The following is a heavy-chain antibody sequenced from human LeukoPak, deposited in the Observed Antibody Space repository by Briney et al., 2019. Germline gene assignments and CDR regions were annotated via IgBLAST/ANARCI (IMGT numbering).Heavy chain of an antibody. CDR3: ASSRPFGVWGYYMDV. V-gene: IGHV4-59*01. CDR2: IYYSGST. J-gene: IGHJ6*03. CDR1: GGSITSYY. Sequence: SETLSLTCTVSGGSITSYYWSWIRQPPGKGLEWIGYIYYSGSTTYNPSLKSRVIISVDTSKNQFSLKLSAVTAADTAVYYCASSRPFGVWGYYMDVWGKGTAVTVSS. D-gene: IGHD3-10*01.